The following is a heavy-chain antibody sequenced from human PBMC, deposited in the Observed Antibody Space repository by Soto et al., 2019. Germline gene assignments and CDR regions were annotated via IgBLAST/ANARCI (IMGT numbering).Heavy chain of an antibody. CDR2: IFYSGST. D-gene: IGHD3-22*01. CDR1: GGSISGSSDY. V-gene: IGHV4-39*01. CDR3: ATDSSYYYDSSAYYSNWFDP. Sequence: SETLSLTCTVSGGSISGSSDYWGWIRQPPGKGLEWIGSIFYSGSTYYNPSLKSRVTISVDESKNKFSLKLTSVTAADTSVYYCATDSSYYYDSSAYYSNWFDPWGQGMLVTVSS. J-gene: IGHJ5*02.